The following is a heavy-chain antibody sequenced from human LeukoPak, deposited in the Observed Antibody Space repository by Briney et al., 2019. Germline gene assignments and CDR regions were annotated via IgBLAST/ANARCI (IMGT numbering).Heavy chain of an antibody. CDR2: IRNDGSNE. Sequence: GGSLRLSCAASGFTFRDYGMHWIRQAPGKGLEWVAFIRNDGSNEYYPDSVEGRFTISRDNSRNTLYLQMNSLRDEDTAVYYCAKGGSASHNWFDPWGQGTLVTVSS. CDR1: GFTFRDYG. V-gene: IGHV3-30*02. D-gene: IGHD2-15*01. J-gene: IGHJ5*02. CDR3: AKGGSASHNWFDP.